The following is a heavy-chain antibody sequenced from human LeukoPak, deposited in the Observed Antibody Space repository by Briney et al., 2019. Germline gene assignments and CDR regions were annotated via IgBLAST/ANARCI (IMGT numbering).Heavy chain of an antibody. V-gene: IGHV1-46*01. CDR1: GYTFTNYY. D-gene: IGHD2-15*01. CDR2: INPSGGST. CDR3: TRGVGVVVVAAPHY. Sequence: GASVTVSFKASGYTFTNYYLHWVRQAPGQGLEGMGIINPSGGSTRYAQKFQGRVTMTRDTSTSTVYMELSSLRSEDMAVYYCTRGVGVVVVAAPHYWGQGTLVTVSS. J-gene: IGHJ4*02.